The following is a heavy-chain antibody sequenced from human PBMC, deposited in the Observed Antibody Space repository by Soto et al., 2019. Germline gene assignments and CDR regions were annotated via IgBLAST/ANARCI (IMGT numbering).Heavy chain of an antibody. CDR3: VRVVAIPGYPVN. CDR2: IGPTVDTS. D-gene: IGHD5-12*01. J-gene: IGHJ4*02. V-gene: IGHV1-69*14. Sequence: QVQLVQSGAEVRQPASSVKVSCKTSGATFSSYAITWVRQAPGQGLEWMGGIGPTVDTSTYAQKFQGRVTITADKFTNTVYMGLSSLRSDDTAVYYFVRVVAIPGYPVNWGQVTLVTVSS. CDR1: GATFSSYA.